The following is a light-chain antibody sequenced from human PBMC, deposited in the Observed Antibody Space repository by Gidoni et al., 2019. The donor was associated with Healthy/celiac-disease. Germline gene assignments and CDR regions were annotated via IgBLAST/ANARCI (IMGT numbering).Light chain of an antibody. CDR2: DAS. CDR1: QGVSSSY. CDR3: QQYGSSPLT. J-gene: IGKJ4*01. V-gene: IGKV3D-20*01. Sequence: EIVLTQSPATLSLSPGERATLSCGASQGVSSSYLAWYQQNPGLAPRLLIYDASSRATGIPDRLSGSGSGTDFSLSISRLEPEDFAVYYCQQYGSSPLTFGGGTKVEIK.